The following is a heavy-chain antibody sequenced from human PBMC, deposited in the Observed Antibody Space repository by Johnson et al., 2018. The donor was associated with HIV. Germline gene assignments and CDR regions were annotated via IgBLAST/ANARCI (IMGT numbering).Heavy chain of an antibody. D-gene: IGHD5-24*01. CDR3: ARESRDGPNLRAFDI. Sequence: VQLVESGGGLVQPGGSLRLSCAASGFTVSSNYMSWVRQAPGKGLEWVSVIYSGGTTFYADSVKGRFTISRDNAKNSLYLQMNNLRAGDTAVYFCARESRDGPNLRAFDIWGQGTMVTVSS. CDR1: GFTVSSNY. CDR2: IYSGGTT. J-gene: IGHJ3*02. V-gene: IGHV3-66*01.